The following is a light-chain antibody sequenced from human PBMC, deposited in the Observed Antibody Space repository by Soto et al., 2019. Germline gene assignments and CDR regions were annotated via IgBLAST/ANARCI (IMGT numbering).Light chain of an antibody. CDR2: EGN. CDR1: SSDVGSYNL. J-gene: IGLJ2*01. CDR3: CAYAGRNTLV. V-gene: IGLV2-23*01. Sequence: QSALTQPASVSGSPGQSITISCTGTSSDVGSYNLVSWYQQHPGKAPKLMIYEGNKRPSGVSNRFSASKSGNTASLTISGLQAEDEADYSCCAYAGRNTLVFGGGTKVTVL.